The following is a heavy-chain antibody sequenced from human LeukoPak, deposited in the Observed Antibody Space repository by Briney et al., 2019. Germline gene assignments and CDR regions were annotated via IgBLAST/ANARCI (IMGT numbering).Heavy chain of an antibody. V-gene: IGHV3-48*01. Sequence: QSGGSLRLSCAASGFTFSSYSMNWVRQAPGKGLEWVSYISSSSSTIYYADSVKGRFSISRDNSKNTLYLQMNSLRAEDTAAYYCARSGLNRFDYWGQGTLVTVSS. D-gene: IGHD2-15*01. CDR1: GFTFSSYS. J-gene: IGHJ4*02. CDR3: ARSGLNRFDY. CDR2: ISSSSSTI.